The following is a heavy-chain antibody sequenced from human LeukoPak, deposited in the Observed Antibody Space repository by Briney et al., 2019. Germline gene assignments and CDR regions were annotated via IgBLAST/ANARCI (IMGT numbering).Heavy chain of an antibody. CDR3: ASYYSSGWDFDY. D-gene: IGHD6-19*01. V-gene: IGHV1-69*01. CDR2: IIPIFGTA. J-gene: IGHJ4*02. Sequence: SVKVSCKASGGTFSSCAISWVRQAPGQGLEWMGGIIPIFGTANYAQKFQGRVTITADESTSTAYMELSSLRSEDTAVYYCASYYSSGWDFDYWGQGTLVTVSP. CDR1: GGTFSSCA.